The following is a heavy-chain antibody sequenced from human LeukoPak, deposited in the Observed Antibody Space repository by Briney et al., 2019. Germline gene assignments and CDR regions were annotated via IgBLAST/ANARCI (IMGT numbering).Heavy chain of an antibody. CDR1: GFTVSSNY. J-gene: IGHJ5*02. CDR2: LYSGGNT. Sequence: PGGSLRLSCAASGFTVSSNYMTWVRQAPGKGLEWVSVLYSGGNTYYADSVKGRFTISGLNSKNTLYLQMNNLRTEDTAIYHCARAQNIPPPAWFDPWGQGTLVTVSS. D-gene: IGHD2/OR15-2a*01. V-gene: IGHV3-53*04. CDR3: ARAQNIPPPAWFDP.